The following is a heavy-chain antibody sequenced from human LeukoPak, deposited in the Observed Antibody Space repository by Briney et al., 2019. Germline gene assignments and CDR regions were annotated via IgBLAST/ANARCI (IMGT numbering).Heavy chain of an antibody. CDR2: INNSGST. V-gene: IGHV4-34*01. CDR3: ARESSTTREVPY. Sequence: SETLSLTCAVYGGSFSGYYWSWIRQPPGKGLEWIGEINNSGSTNYNPSLKSRVTISVDTSKNQFSLKLSSVTAADTAVYYCARESSTTREVPYWGREPWSPSPQ. J-gene: IGHJ4*02. CDR1: GGSFSGYY. D-gene: IGHD4-17*01.